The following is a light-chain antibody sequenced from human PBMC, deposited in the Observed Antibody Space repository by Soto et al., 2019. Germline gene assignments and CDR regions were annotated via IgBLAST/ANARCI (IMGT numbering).Light chain of an antibody. J-gene: IGLJ7*01. CDR1: SSNIGSNY. Sequence: QSVLTQPPSASGTPGQRVTISCSGSSSNIGSNYVYWYQQLPGTAPKLLIYRNNQRPSGVPDLFSGSKSGNSASLAISGLRSEDEADYYCEAWDDSLSAHAVFGGGTQLTVL. V-gene: IGLV1-47*01. CDR3: EAWDDSLSAHAV. CDR2: RNN.